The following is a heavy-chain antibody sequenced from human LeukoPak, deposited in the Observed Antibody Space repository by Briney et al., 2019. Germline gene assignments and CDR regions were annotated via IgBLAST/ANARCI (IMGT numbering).Heavy chain of an antibody. Sequence: GGSLRLSCAASGFTFSSYWMHWVRRAPGKGLVWVSLINIDGSSTTYADSVKGRFTISRDNAKNTLYLQMNSLRAEDTAVYYCARTSYDSSDYYDHWGQGTLVTVSS. CDR3: ARTSYDSSDYYDH. CDR1: GFTFSSYW. CDR2: INIDGSST. D-gene: IGHD3-22*01. V-gene: IGHV3-74*01. J-gene: IGHJ4*02.